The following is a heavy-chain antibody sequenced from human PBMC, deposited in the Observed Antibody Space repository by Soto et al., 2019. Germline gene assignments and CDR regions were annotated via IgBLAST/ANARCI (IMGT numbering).Heavy chain of an antibody. CDR2: TYTGGNT. J-gene: IGHJ4*02. CDR3: ARAASRGTRFDS. CDR1: GFTVNTNY. V-gene: IGHV3-66*01. D-gene: IGHD1-26*01. Sequence: EVQLVESGGGLVQPGGSLRLSCAASGFTVNTNYMSWFRQAPGKGLEWVSITYTGGNTYFADSVKGRFTISRDNSNNSLYLQMNSLRAEDTAVYFCARAASRGTRFDSWGQGTLVTVSS.